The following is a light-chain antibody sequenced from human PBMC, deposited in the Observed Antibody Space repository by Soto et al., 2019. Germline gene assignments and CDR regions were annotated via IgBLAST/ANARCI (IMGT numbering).Light chain of an antibody. Sequence: QPVLTQSPSASASLGASVKLTCTLSSGHSNYAIAWHQQQPEKGPRYLMKLNSDGSHSKGDGIPDRFSGSSSGAERYLTISSLQSEHEADYYCQTWGSGIQIFGGGTKLTVL. CDR2: LNSDGSH. CDR3: QTWGSGIQI. CDR1: SGHSNYA. V-gene: IGLV4-69*01. J-gene: IGLJ2*01.